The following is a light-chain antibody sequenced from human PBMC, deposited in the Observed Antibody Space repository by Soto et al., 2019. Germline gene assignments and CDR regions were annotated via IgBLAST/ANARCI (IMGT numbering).Light chain of an antibody. CDR3: YQRNTWAFT. V-gene: IGKV3-11*01. CDR1: QSISSY. CDR2: DAS. Sequence: EIVLTKSPATLSLSPRERATLSCRASQSISSYLAWYQQKPDQAHRLIIYDASNRATGSPARFSGSGSGTDVTFTISSREAEDCAVYDCYQRNTWAFTFGPGTNV. J-gene: IGKJ3*01.